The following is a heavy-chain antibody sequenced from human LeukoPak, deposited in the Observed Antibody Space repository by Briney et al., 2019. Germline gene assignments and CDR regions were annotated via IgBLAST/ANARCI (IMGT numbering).Heavy chain of an antibody. V-gene: IGHV4-39*01. CDR2: IFYNEST. CDR1: GGSITSSAFH. D-gene: IGHD3-3*01. CDR3: ARQGASIFGTVGYYYYMDV. Sequence: SETLSLTCTVPGGSITSSAFHWGWIRQSPGQGLGWVGTIFYNESTYYNPSLKSRLTISVDTSKNQFYVKLTSVTAADTAVYYCARQGASIFGTVGYYYYMDVWGKGTTVTVSS. J-gene: IGHJ6*03.